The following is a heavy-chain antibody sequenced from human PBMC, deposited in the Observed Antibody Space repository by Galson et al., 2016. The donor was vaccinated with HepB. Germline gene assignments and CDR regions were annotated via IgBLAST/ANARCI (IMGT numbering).Heavy chain of an antibody. Sequence: SVKVSCKASGYTFTGYYIHWVRQAPGQGLEWMGRINPNRGGTNYAQKFQGRVAMTSDTSISTAYMELSSLRSDDTAVYYCATEDDYDYYGMDVWGKGTTVTVSS. CDR1: GYTFTGYY. CDR2: INPNRGGT. J-gene: IGHJ6*04. CDR3: ATEDDYDYYGMDV. V-gene: IGHV1-2*06.